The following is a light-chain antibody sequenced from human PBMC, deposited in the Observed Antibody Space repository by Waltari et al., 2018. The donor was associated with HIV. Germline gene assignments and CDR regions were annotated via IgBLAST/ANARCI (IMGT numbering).Light chain of an antibody. J-gene: IGKJ4*01. Sequence: EIVLTQSPGTLSLSPGERATLSCRASQIITNNFLAWYQHQSGQAPRLLISAASSRATGIPDRFSGSGSGTDFSRTISRLEPEDFALYYCQQYSSSPLSFGGGTRVEIK. CDR3: QQYSSSPLS. CDR1: QIITNNF. V-gene: IGKV3-20*01. CDR2: AAS.